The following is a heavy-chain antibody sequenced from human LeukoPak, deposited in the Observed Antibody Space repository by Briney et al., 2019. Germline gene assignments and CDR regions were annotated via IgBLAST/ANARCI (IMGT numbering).Heavy chain of an antibody. J-gene: IGHJ4*02. V-gene: IGHV3-7*01. CDR2: IKQDGSEK. Sequence: GGSLRLSCAASGFTFSTYWMSWVRQAPGKGLEWVANIKQDGSEKYYVDSVKGRFTISRDNAKNSLYLQMNSLRGEDTAVYYCARDLYCSTTGCYIRNFFDYWGQGTLVTVSS. CDR3: ARDLYCSTTGCYIRNFFDY. D-gene: IGHD2-2*02. CDR1: GFTFSTYW.